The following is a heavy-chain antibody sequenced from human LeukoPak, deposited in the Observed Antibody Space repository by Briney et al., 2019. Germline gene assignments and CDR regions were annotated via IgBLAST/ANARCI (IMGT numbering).Heavy chain of an antibody. V-gene: IGHV3-30*02. CDR2: IRYDGSNK. CDR1: GFTFSSYG. J-gene: IGHJ6*03. D-gene: IGHD2-2*01. CDR3: AREQSKKGRTSCYPRSCYYMDV. Sequence: GGSLRLSCAASGFTFSSYGMHWVRQAPGKGLEWVAFIRYDGSNKYYADSVKGRFTISRDNAKNSLYLQMNSLRAEDTALYHCAREQSKKGRTSCYPRSCYYMDVWGKGTTVTVSS.